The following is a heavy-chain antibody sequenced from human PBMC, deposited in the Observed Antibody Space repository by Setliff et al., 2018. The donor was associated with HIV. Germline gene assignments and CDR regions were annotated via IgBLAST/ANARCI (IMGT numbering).Heavy chain of an antibody. D-gene: IGHD1-1*01. V-gene: IGHV3-48*01. Sequence: GGSLRLSCVASGFTFSSMEMNWVRQAPGKGLEWLSYITGSSTTYYAESVKGRFTISRDNARNSLYLQVNSLRVEDTAVYFCARDHVVNGFDVWGQGTMVTVPS. CDR3: ARDHVVNGFDV. CDR2: ITGSSTT. J-gene: IGHJ3*01. CDR1: GFTFSSME.